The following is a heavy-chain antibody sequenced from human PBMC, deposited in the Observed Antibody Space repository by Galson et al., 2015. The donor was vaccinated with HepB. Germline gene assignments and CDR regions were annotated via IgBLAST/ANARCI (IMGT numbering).Heavy chain of an antibody. D-gene: IGHD1-26*01. Sequence: TLSLTCTVSGGSISSGSYCWSWIRQPAGKGLEWIGRIYTSGSTNYNPSLKSRVTMSVDTSKNQFSLKLSSVTAADTAVYYCARAAVGALSRAGWFDPWGQGTLVTVSS. CDR3: ARAAVGALSRAGWFDP. CDR2: IYTSGST. V-gene: IGHV4-61*02. CDR1: GGSISSGSYC. J-gene: IGHJ5*02.